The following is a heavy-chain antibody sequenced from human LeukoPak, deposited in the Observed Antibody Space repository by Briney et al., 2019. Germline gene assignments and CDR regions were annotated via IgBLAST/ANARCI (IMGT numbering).Heavy chain of an antibody. Sequence: VASVKVSCKASGGTFSSYAISWVRQAPGQGLEWMGGIIPFFGTANYAQKSQGRVTITTDESTSTAYMELSSLRSEDTAVYYCARDLRGGSSSRVDWFDPWGQGTLVTVSS. D-gene: IGHD6-6*01. J-gene: IGHJ5*02. CDR1: GGTFSSYA. V-gene: IGHV1-69*05. CDR3: ARDLRGGSSSRVDWFDP. CDR2: IIPFFGTA.